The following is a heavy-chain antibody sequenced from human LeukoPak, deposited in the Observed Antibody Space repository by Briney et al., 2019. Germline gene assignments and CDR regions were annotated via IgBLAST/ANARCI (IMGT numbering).Heavy chain of an antibody. CDR3: AREAYYYDSSGYYHFDY. Sequence: GGSLRLSCAASGFTFYDYGMSWVRQAPGKGLEWVSGINWNGGSTGYADYVKGRFTISRDNAKNSLYLQMNSLRAEDTALYYCAREAYYYDSSGYYHFDYWGQGTLVTVSS. D-gene: IGHD3-22*01. V-gene: IGHV3-20*04. CDR1: GFTFYDYG. CDR2: INWNGGST. J-gene: IGHJ4*02.